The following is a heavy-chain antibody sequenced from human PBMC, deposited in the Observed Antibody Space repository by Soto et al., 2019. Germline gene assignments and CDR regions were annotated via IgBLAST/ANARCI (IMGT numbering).Heavy chain of an antibody. CDR1: GGSISSGGYS. J-gene: IGHJ4*02. Sequence: PSETLSLTCAVSGGSISSGGYSWSWIRQPPGKGLEWIGYIYYSGGTNYNPSLKSRVTISVDTSKNQFSLKLSSVTAADTAVYYCARRWGTAFDFWGQGTLVTVSS. CDR3: ARRWGTAFDF. CDR2: IYYSGGT. D-gene: IGHD7-27*01. V-gene: IGHV4-61*08.